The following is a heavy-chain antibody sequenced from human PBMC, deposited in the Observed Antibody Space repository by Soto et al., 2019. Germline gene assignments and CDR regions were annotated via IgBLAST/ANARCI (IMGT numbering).Heavy chain of an antibody. D-gene: IGHD3-10*01. CDR3: ARQNSMVRGVIIIWFDP. Sequence: SETLSLTCTVSGGSISSGGYYWSWIRQHPGKGLEWIGYIYYSGSTYYNPSLKSRVTISVDTSKNQFSLKLSSVTAADTAVYYCARQNSMVRGVIIIWFDPWGQGTLVTISS. CDR2: IYYSGST. J-gene: IGHJ5*02. CDR1: GGSISSGGYY. V-gene: IGHV4-31*03.